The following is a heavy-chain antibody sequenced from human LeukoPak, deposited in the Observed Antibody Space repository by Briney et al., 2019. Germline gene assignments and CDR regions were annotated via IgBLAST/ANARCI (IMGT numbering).Heavy chain of an antibody. D-gene: IGHD3-10*01. Sequence: PGGSLRLSCAASGFTFSSYAMHWVRQAPGKGLERVAVISYDGSNKYYADSVKGRFTISRDNSKNTLYLQMNSLRAEDTAVYYCARNFAYGDYWGQGTLVTVSS. CDR2: ISYDGSNK. J-gene: IGHJ4*02. V-gene: IGHV3-30*01. CDR1: GFTFSSYA. CDR3: ARNFAYGDY.